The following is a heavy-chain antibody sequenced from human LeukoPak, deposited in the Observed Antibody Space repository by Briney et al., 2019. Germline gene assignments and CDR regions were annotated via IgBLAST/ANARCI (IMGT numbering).Heavy chain of an antibody. J-gene: IGHJ1*01. CDR1: GFTFSSYG. Sequence: PGGSLRLSCAASGFTFSSYGMHWVRQAPGKGLAWVAVISYDGSNKYYADSVKGRFTISRDNSKNTLYLQMNSLRAEDTAVYYCAKMAPISSSWFNGILQHWGQGTLVTVSS. D-gene: IGHD6-13*01. CDR2: ISYDGSNK. CDR3: AKMAPISSSWFNGILQH. V-gene: IGHV3-30*18.